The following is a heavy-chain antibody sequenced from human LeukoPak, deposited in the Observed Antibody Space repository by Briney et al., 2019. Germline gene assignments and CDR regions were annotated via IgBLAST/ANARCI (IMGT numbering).Heavy chain of an antibody. J-gene: IGHJ4*02. CDR2: ISYDGSNK. CDR3: AKGIAAAGPRAYYFDY. D-gene: IGHD6-13*01. V-gene: IGHV3-30*18. Sequence: GGSLRLSCAASGFTFSSYGMHWVRQAPGKGLEWVAVISYDGSNKYYADSVKGRFTISRDNSKNTLYLQMNSLRAEDTAVYYCAKGIAAAGPRAYYFDYWGQGTLVTVSS. CDR1: GFTFSSYG.